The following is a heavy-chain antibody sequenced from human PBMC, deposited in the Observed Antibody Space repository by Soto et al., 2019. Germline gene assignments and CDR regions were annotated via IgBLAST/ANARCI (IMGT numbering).Heavy chain of an antibody. D-gene: IGHD3-3*01. Sequence: ASVKVSCKASGYTFTGYYMHWVRQAPGQGLEWMGWINPNSGGTNYAQKFQGWVTMTRDTSISTAYMELSRLRSDDTAVYYCGRGIDFWSGYYTPHFDYWGQGTLVTVSS. CDR3: GRGIDFWSGYYTPHFDY. CDR1: GYTFTGYY. J-gene: IGHJ4*02. CDR2: INPNSGGT. V-gene: IGHV1-2*04.